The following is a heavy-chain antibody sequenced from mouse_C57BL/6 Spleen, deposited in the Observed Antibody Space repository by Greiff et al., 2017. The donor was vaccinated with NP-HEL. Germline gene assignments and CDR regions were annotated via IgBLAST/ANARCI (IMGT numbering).Heavy chain of an antibody. D-gene: IGHD4-1*01. CDR2: IWGDGST. V-gene: IGHV2-3*01. CDR1: GFSLTSYG. J-gene: IGHJ4*01. Sequence: VQLQQSGPGLVAPSQRLSITCTVSGFSLTSYGVSWVRQPPGKGLEWLGVIWGDGSTNYHSALISRLSISKDNSKSQVFLKLNSLQTDDTATYYCVKGGTGPSDYAMDYWGQGTSVTVSS. CDR3: VKGGTGPSDYAMDY.